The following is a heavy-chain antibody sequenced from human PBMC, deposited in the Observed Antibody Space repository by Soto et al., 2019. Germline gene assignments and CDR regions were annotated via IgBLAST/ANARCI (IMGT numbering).Heavy chain of an antibody. Sequence: SETLSLTCAVYGGSFSGYYWSWIRQPPGKGLEWIGEINHSGSTNYNPSLKSRVTISVDTPKNQFSLKLSSVTAADTAVYYCARRMVYPDNWFDPWGQGTLVTVSS. CDR1: GGSFSGYY. CDR3: ARRMVYPDNWFDP. CDR2: INHSGST. J-gene: IGHJ5*02. D-gene: IGHD3-10*01. V-gene: IGHV4-34*01.